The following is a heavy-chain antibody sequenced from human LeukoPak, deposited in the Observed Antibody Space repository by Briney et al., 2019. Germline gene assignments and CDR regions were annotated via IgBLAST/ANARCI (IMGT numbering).Heavy chain of an antibody. CDR2: ISGRVGPTRR. J-gene: IGHJ4*02. CDR1: GFTFENYG. D-gene: IGHD2-21*01. V-gene: IGHV3-23*01. Sequence: GGSLRLSCAASGFTFENYGMSWVRQALGKGLEWVSSISGRVGPTRRSYGDSVKGRFTVSRDNSKNTLYLHMNSLRAEDTAVYYCVKGLIGSLPGDFWGQGTLVTVSS. CDR3: VKGLIGSLPGDF.